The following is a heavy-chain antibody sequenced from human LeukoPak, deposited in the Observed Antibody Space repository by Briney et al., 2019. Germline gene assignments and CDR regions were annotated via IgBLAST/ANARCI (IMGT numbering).Heavy chain of an antibody. V-gene: IGHV1-24*01. J-gene: IGHJ3*02. CDR2: FDPEDGET. D-gene: IGHD6-6*01. Sequence: ASVKVSCKVSGYTLTELSMHWVRQAPGKGLEWVGGFDPEDGETIYAQKFQGRVTMTEDTSTDTAYMELSSVRSEDTAVYYCATRAPYSSSFDAFDIWGQGTMVTVSS. CDR3: ATRAPYSSSFDAFDI. CDR1: GYTLTELS.